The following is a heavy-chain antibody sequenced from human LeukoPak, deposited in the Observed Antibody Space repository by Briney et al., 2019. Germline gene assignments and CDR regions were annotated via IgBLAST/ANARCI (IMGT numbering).Heavy chain of an antibody. V-gene: IGHV4-38-2*02. CDR2: IYHSGNT. CDR1: GYSINSDYY. D-gene: IGHD3-3*01. J-gene: IGHJ1*01. Sequence: SESLSLTCAVSGYSINSDYYWGWIRQPPGKVLEWIGHIYHSGNTNYNSSLKSRVTISVDTSKNQFSLNLRSVTAADTAVYYCVRDGDKLFQHWGQGTLVTVSS. CDR3: VRDGDKLFQH.